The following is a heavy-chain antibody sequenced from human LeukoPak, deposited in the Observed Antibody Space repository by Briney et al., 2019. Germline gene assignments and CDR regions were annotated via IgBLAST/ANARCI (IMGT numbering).Heavy chain of an antibody. CDR2: ISYDGSNK. Sequence: GGSLRLSCTASGFTFSSYAMHWVRQAPGKGLEWVAVISYDGSNKYYADSVKGRFTISRDNAKNSLYLQMSNLRAEDTAVYFCARGGGLDVWGQGATVTVSS. V-gene: IGHV3-30-3*01. CDR3: ARGGGLDV. J-gene: IGHJ6*02. CDR1: GFTFSSYA. D-gene: IGHD3-16*01.